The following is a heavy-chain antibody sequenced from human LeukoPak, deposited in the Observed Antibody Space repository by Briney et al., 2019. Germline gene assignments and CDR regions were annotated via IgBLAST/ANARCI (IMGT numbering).Heavy chain of an antibody. Sequence: ASVKVSCKASGYTLTTYTISWVRPAPGQGVEWMGWIRPNNGNTNYAQKLQGPVSMTTDTSTSTAYVELRSLRSDDTAVYYCAREEGAPIAAANVWGLGTMVTVSS. D-gene: IGHD6-13*01. V-gene: IGHV1-18*01. CDR1: GYTLTTYT. CDR3: AREEGAPIAAANV. J-gene: IGHJ3*01. CDR2: IRPNNGNT.